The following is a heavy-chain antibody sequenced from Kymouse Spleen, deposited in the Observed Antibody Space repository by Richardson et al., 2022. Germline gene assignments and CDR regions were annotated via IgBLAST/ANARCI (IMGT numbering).Heavy chain of an antibody. V-gene: IGHV4-34*01. CDR2: INHSGST. J-gene: IGHJ2*01. D-gene: IGHD3-3*01. CDR1: GGSFSGYY. CDR3: ARDYDFWSGYGYFDL. Sequence: QVQLQQWGAGLLKPSETLSLTCAVYGGSFSGYYWSWIRQPPGKGLEWIGEINHSGSTNYNPSLKSRVTISVDTSKNQFSLKLSSVTAADTAVYYCARDYDFWSGYGYFDLWGRGTLVTVSS.